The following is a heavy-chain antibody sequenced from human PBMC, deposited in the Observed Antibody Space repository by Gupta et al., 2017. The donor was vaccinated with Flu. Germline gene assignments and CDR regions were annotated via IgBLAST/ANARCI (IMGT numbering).Heavy chain of an antibody. Sequence: EVQLLESGGGLVQPGGSLRLSCAASGFTFRNYAMTWVRQAPGKGLEWVSDIGGSRPNKYYENCGKGRFTISRDNSKNTLDLPMNSLRAEDTAVYYCEREYGDFWGSFPDDGGKGIMVTVSS. D-gene: IGHD3-16*01. CDR2: IGGSRPNK. J-gene: IGHJ6*04. CDR1: GFTFRNYA. V-gene: IGHV3-23*01. CDR3: EREYGDFWGSFPDD.